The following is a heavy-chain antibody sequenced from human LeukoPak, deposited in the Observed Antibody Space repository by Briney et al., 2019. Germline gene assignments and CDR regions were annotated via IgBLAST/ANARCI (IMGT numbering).Heavy chain of an antibody. J-gene: IGHJ4*02. Sequence: GGSLRLSCAASGFTFSSYSMNWVRQAPGKGLEWVSSISSSSSYIYYADSVKGRFTISRDNATNSLYLQMNSLRAEDTAVYYCGRGYCSGGSCWDYFDYWGQGTLVTVSS. CDR1: GFTFSSYS. D-gene: IGHD2-15*01. CDR3: GRGYCSGGSCWDYFDY. CDR2: ISSSSSYI. V-gene: IGHV3-21*01.